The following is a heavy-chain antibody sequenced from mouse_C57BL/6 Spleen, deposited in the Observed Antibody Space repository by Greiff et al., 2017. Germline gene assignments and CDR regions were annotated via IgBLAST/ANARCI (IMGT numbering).Heavy chain of an antibody. D-gene: IGHD4-1*01. CDR1: GYAFSSYW. CDR3: ARYGTRDYYAMDY. V-gene: IGHV1-80*01. J-gene: IGHJ4*01. CDR2: IYPGDGDT. Sequence: VKLMESGAELVKPGASVKISCKASGYAFSSYWMNWVKQRPGKGLEWIGQIYPGDGDTNYNGKFKGKATLTADKSSSTAYMQLSSLTSEDSAVYFCARYGTRDYYAMDYWGQGTSVTVSS.